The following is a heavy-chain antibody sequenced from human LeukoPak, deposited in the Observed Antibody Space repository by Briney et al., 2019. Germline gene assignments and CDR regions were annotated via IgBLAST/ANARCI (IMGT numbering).Heavy chain of an antibody. D-gene: IGHD5-18*01. J-gene: IGHJ4*02. V-gene: IGHV4-39*01. CDR3: VSPRGFSYGYFDY. CDR2: IYYSKNT. CDR1: GGSISSSRAY. Sequence: SETLSLTCTVSGGSISSSRAYWGWIRQPPGKGLEWIGSIYYSKNTYYNPSLKSRVTISADTSKNQFSLTLGSVSATDTAVYYCVSPRGFSYGYFDYWGQGTLVTVSS.